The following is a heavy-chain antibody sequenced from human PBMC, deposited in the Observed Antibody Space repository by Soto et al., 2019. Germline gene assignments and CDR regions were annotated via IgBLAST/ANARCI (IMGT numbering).Heavy chain of an antibody. CDR1: GGSISSGDYY. J-gene: IGHJ6*02. CDR3: ASQAALNGMDV. D-gene: IGHD6-6*01. Sequence: SETLSLTCTVSGGSISSGDYYWSWIRQPPGKGLEWIGYIYYSGSTYYNPSLKSRVTISVDTSKNQFSLKLSSVTAADTAVYYCASQAALNGMDVWGQGTTVTVSS. CDR2: IYYSGST. V-gene: IGHV4-30-4*01.